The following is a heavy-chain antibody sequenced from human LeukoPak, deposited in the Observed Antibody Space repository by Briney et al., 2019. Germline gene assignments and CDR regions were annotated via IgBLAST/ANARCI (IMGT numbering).Heavy chain of an antibody. CDR2: IYYSGST. Sequence: SETLSLTCTVSGGSISSSSYYWGWIRQPPGKGLEWIGYIYYSGSTDYNASLKSRVTITKDTSKNQFSLNLRSVTAADTAVYYCARAGGVVGATTWNYWGQGILVTVSS. V-gene: IGHV4-61*05. CDR3: ARAGGVVGATTWNY. J-gene: IGHJ4*02. D-gene: IGHD1-26*01. CDR1: GGSISSSSYY.